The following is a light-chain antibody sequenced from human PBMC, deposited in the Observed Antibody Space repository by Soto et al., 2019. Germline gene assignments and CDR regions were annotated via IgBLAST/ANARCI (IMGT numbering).Light chain of an antibody. CDR2: GVS. V-gene: IGKV3-20*01. CDR3: QQYGSSRT. CDR1: QSVSSSY. Sequence: EIVLTQSPGTLSLSPGERATLSCRASQSVSSSYLAWYQQKPGQAPRLLIYGVSSRATGIPDRFSGSGSGTDFTLTISRLEPEDFVVYYCQQYGSSRTFGHGTKVEIK. J-gene: IGKJ1*01.